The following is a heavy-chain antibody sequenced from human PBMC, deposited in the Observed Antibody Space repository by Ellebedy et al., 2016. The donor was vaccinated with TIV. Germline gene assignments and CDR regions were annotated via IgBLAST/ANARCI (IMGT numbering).Heavy chain of an antibody. Sequence: SETLSLXCTVSGGSISSHYWSWIRQPAGKGLEWIGRIYSGGDTYYNPSLRSRVTMSIDTSKSQFSLKLSSVTAADTAVYYCARDNWYGGNYWGQGTLVTVSS. CDR1: GGSISSHY. CDR3: ARDNWYGGNY. CDR2: IYSGGDT. V-gene: IGHV4-4*07. J-gene: IGHJ4*02. D-gene: IGHD1-20*01.